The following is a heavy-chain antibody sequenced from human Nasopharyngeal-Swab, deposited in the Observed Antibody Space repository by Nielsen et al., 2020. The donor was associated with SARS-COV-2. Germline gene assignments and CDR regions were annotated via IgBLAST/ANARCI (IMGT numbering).Heavy chain of an antibody. CDR3: AREGDIVVVPSPAGFDP. V-gene: IGHV7-4-1*02. CDR1: GYTFTSYA. Sequence: ASVQVSCKASGYTFTSYAMNWVRQAPGQGLEWMGWINTNTGNPTYAQGFTGRFVFSLDTSVSTAYLQISSLKAEDTDVYYCAREGDIVVVPSPAGFDPWGQGTLVTVSS. D-gene: IGHD2-2*01. CDR2: INTNTGNP. J-gene: IGHJ5*02.